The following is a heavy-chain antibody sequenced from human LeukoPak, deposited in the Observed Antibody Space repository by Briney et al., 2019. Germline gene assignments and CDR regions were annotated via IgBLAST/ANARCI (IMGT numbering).Heavy chain of an antibody. Sequence: GGSLRLSCAASGFTFSSYSMNWVRQAPGKGLEWVAVIWYDGSNKYYADSVKGRFTISRDDSKNTLYLQMNSLRAEDTAVYYCARDVADIDYWGQGTLVTVSS. CDR1: GFTFSSYS. J-gene: IGHJ4*02. CDR3: ARDVADIDY. CDR2: IWYDGSNK. V-gene: IGHV3-33*08. D-gene: IGHD6-13*01.